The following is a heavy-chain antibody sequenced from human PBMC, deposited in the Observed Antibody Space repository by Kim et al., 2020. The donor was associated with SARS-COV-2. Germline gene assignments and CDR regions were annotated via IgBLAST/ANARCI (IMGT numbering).Heavy chain of an antibody. CDR3: ARQIGGDYVYFDY. Sequence: SETLSLICTVSGGSISSSSYYWGWIRQPPGKGLEWIGSIYYSGSTYYNPSLKSRVTISVDTSKNQFSLKLSSVTAADTAVYYCARQIGGDYVYFDYCGQ. CDR2: IYYSGST. V-gene: IGHV4-39*01. J-gene: IGHJ4*02. CDR1: GGSISSSSYY. D-gene: IGHD4-17*01.